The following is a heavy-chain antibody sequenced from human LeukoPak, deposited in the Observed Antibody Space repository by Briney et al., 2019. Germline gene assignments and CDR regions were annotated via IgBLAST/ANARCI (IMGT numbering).Heavy chain of an antibody. V-gene: IGHV3-48*03. D-gene: IGHD3-22*01. J-gene: IGHJ4*02. CDR2: ISSSGSTI. Sequence: PGGSLRPSCAASGFTFSSYEMNWVRQAPGKGLEWVSCISSSGSTIYYADSVKGRFTISRDNAKNSLYLQMNSLRAEDTAVYYCASSLGDYYDSSGYRITDYWGQGTLVTVSS. CDR1: GFTFSSYE. CDR3: ASSLGDYYDSSGYRITDY.